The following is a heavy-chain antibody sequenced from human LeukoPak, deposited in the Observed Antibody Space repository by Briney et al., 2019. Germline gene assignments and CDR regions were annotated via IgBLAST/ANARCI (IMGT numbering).Heavy chain of an antibody. J-gene: IGHJ5*02. D-gene: IGHD2/OR15-2a*01. CDR3: ARFYQRGWLDP. V-gene: IGHV4-59*01. CDR1: GGSISSYY. Sequence: SETLSLTCTVSGGSISSYYWSWIRQPPGKGLEWIGYIYYSGSTNYNPSLKSRVTISVDTSKNQFSLKLSSVTAADTAVYYCARFYQRGWLDPWGQGTLVTVSS. CDR2: IYYSGST.